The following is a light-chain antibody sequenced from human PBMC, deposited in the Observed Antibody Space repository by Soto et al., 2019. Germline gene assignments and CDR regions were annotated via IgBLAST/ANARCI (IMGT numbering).Light chain of an antibody. V-gene: IGLV1-36*01. CDR2: YDD. CDR3: SAWDDSLNGPV. J-gene: IGLJ2*01. CDR1: TPNIGNNA. Sequence: QSVLTQPPSVSAAPRQRVTISCSGSTPNIGNNAVNWYQLLPGKAPKLLIYYDDLLPSGVSDRFSGSKSGTSASLAISGLQSEYEADYFCSAWDDSLNGPVFGGGTKVTVL.